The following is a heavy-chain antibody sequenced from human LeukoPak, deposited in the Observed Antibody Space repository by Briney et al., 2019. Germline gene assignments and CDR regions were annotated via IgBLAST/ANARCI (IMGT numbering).Heavy chain of an antibody. V-gene: IGHV4-34*01. J-gene: IGHJ4*02. Sequence: SETLSLTCAVYGGSFSGYYWSWIRQPPGKGLEWIGEINHSGSTNYNPSLKSRVTISVDTSKNQFSLKLSSVTAADTAVYYCANYGDYGEGDYWGQGTLVTVSS. D-gene: IGHD4-17*01. CDR3: ANYGDYGEGDY. CDR2: INHSGST. CDR1: GGSFSGYY.